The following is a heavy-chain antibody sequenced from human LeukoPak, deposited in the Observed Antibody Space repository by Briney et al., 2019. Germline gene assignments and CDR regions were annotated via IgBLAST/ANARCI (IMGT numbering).Heavy chain of an antibody. D-gene: IGHD4-23*01. Sequence: GGSLRLSCAASGFTFSSYWMSWVRQAPGKGLEWVTNVNPDGRVIFYVDSVKGRFTISRDNAKNSLYLQMSNLRVEDTAVYYCATSADSPGNSWGQGTLIAVSS. CDR2: VNPDGRVI. V-gene: IGHV3-7*01. CDR3: ATSADSPGNS. J-gene: IGHJ1*01. CDR1: GFTFSSYW.